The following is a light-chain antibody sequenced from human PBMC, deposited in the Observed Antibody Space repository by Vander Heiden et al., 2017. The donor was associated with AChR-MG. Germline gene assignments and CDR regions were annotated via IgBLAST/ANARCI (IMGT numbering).Light chain of an antibody. V-gene: IGKV1-39*01. Sequence: DIQMTQSPSSLSASVGDRVTITCRASQSISTYLNWYQQKPGKAPELLIYAASSLQSGVPSRFSGSGPGTDFTLTISSLQPEDFATYFCQQIDPTPPITFGQGTRLEIK. CDR2: AAS. J-gene: IGKJ5*01. CDR1: QSISTY. CDR3: QQIDPTPPIT.